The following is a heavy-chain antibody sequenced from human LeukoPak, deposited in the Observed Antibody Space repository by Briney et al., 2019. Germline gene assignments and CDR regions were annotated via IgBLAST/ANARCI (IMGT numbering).Heavy chain of an antibody. CDR1: GFTFSSYA. CDR3: ARIAMTTVTTD. Sequence: GGSLRLSCAASGFTFSSYAMSWVRQAPGKGLEWVSYISGSSSTIYYADSVKGRFTISRDNAKNSLYLQMNSLRAEDTAVYYCARIAMTTVTTDWGQGTLVTVFS. D-gene: IGHD4-17*01. CDR2: ISGSSSTI. J-gene: IGHJ4*02. V-gene: IGHV3-48*01.